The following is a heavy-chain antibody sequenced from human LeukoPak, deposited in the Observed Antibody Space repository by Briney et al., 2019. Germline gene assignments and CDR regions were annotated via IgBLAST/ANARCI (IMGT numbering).Heavy chain of an antibody. Sequence: GGSLRLSCAASGLTFSKYWMHWVRQAPGKGLVWVSRINSDGTSTSYADSVKGRFTISRDNAKNTLYLQVNSLRPEDTALYYCAKRADYGGNSYDYWGQGTLVTVSS. J-gene: IGHJ4*02. CDR1: GLTFSKYW. V-gene: IGHV3-74*01. D-gene: IGHD4-23*01. CDR3: AKRADYGGNSYDY. CDR2: INSDGTST.